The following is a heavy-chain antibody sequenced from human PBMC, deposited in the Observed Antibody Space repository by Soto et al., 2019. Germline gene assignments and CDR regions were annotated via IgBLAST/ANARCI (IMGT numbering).Heavy chain of an antibody. CDR1: GGSISSGDYY. D-gene: IGHD3-22*01. J-gene: IGHJ1*01. V-gene: IGHV4-30-4*01. Sequence: SETLSLTCTVSGGSISSGDYYWSWIRQPPGKGLEWIGYIYYSGSTYYNPSLTSGVTISVDTSKNQFSLKLSSVTAADTDVYYCARGPYYYYSSGYLRPEYFQHWGQGTLVTVSS. CDR2: IYYSGST. CDR3: ARGPYYYYSSGYLRPEYFQH.